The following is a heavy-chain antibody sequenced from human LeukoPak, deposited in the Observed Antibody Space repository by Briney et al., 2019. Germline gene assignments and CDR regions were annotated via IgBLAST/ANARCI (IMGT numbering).Heavy chain of an antibody. CDR2: ISYSGST. CDR1: GGSISSYY. V-gene: IGHV4-59*08. D-gene: IGHD5-24*01. CDR3: AAGGDGMATILADF. Sequence: SETLSLTCTVSGGSISSYYWSWIRQPPGKGLEWIGYISYSGSTNYNPSLKSRVTISLHTSKNQFSLKLSPVTAADTAVYYCAAGGDGMATILADFWGQGTLVTVSS. J-gene: IGHJ4*02.